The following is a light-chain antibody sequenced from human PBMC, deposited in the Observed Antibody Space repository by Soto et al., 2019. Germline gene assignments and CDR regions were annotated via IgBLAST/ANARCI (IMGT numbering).Light chain of an antibody. Sequence: EIVMTQSPATLSVSPGERATLSCRASQSLSSNLAWYQQKPGQAPRLLIYGASTRATGVPARFSGSGSGTEFTLTISSLQSEDFAVYYCQQYNNWWTFCQGTKVEI. CDR2: GAS. CDR3: QQYNNWWT. CDR1: QSLSSN. V-gene: IGKV3-15*01. J-gene: IGKJ1*01.